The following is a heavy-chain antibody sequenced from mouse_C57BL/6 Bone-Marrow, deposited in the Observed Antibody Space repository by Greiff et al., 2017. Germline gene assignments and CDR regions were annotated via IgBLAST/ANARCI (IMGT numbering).Heavy chain of an antibody. D-gene: IGHD1-1*01. J-gene: IGHJ1*03. V-gene: IGHV5-17*01. Sequence: EVKLVESGGGLVKPGGSLKLSCAASGFTFSDYGMHWVRQAPEKGLEWVAYISSGSSTIYYADTVKGRFTISRDNATNTLFLQMTSLRSEDTAMYYCATDYYGSSYGYFDVWGTGTTVTVSS. CDR1: GFTFSDYG. CDR3: ATDYYGSSYGYFDV. CDR2: ISSGSSTI.